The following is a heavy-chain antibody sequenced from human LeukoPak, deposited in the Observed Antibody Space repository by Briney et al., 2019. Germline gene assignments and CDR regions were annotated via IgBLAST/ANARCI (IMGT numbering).Heavy chain of an antibody. Sequence: ASVKVSCKAFGYTFTSYYMHWVRQAPGQGPEWMGVIGPSGGSTTYAQKFQGRVTLTRDMSTSTDYLELSSLRSEDTAVYYCVGWINRIAAAGTHDAFDIWGQGTKVTVSS. V-gene: IGHV1-46*01. CDR3: VGWINRIAAAGTHDAFDI. CDR2: IGPSGGST. CDR1: GYTFTSYY. J-gene: IGHJ3*02. D-gene: IGHD6-13*01.